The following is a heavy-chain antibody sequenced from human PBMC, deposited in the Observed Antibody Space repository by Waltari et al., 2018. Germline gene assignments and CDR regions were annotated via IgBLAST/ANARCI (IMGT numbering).Heavy chain of an antibody. Sequence: QVQLQESGPGLVKPSETLSLTCAVSGYSIRSGYYWGWIRQPPGKGLEWIGSIYHSGSTYYNPSLKSRVTISVDTSKNQFSLKLSSVTAADTAVYYCASTVYDYVWGSYRSTPRYYFDYWGQGTLVTVSS. D-gene: IGHD3-16*02. CDR1: GYSIRSGYY. V-gene: IGHV4-38-2*01. CDR2: IYHSGST. J-gene: IGHJ4*02. CDR3: ASTVYDYVWGSYRSTPRYYFDY.